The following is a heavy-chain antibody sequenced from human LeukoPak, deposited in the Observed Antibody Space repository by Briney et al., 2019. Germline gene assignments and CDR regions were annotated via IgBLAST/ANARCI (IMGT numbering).Heavy chain of an antibody. D-gene: IGHD3-22*01. CDR2: INPSGGST. V-gene: IGHV1-46*01. CDR1: GYTFTSYY. J-gene: IGHJ6*02. Sequence: ASVKVSCKASGYTFTSYYMHWVRQAPGQGLEWMGIINPSGGSTSYAQKSQGRVTMTRDTSTSTVYMELSSLRSEDTAVYYCARGPLPYYYDSSGYSLYGMDVWGQGTTVTVSS. CDR3: ARGPLPYYYDSSGYSLYGMDV.